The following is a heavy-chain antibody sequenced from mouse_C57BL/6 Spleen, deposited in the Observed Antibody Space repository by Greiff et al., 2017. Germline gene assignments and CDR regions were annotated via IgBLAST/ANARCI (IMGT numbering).Heavy chain of an antibody. CDR1: GYTFTSYW. J-gene: IGHJ4*01. V-gene: IGHV1-64*01. Sequence: VQLKQPGAELVKPGASVKLSCKASGYTFTSYWMHWVKQRPGQGLEWIGMIHPNSGSTNYNEKFKSKATLTVDKSSSTAYMQLSSLTSEDSAVYYCAREGLRQKDYYAMDYWGQGTSVTVSS. CDR3: AREGLRQKDYYAMDY. D-gene: IGHD2-4*01. CDR2: IHPNSGST.